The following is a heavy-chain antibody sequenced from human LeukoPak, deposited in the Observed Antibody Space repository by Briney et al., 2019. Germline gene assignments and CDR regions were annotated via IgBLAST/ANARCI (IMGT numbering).Heavy chain of an antibody. J-gene: IGHJ4*02. CDR2: IHSDGSGA. CDR1: GFTFSSYW. Sequence: GGSLRLSCAASGFTFSSYWMNWVRQAPGKGLVCVSHIHSDGSGANYADSVKGRFTISRDNAKNTLYLQMDSLRAEDTAVYYCARAAYNSGPGYWGQGTLVTVSS. D-gene: IGHD6-19*01. CDR3: ARAAYNSGPGY. V-gene: IGHV3-74*01.